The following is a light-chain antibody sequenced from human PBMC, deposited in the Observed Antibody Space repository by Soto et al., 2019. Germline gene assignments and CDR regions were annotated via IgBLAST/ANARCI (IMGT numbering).Light chain of an antibody. J-gene: IGKJ1*01. CDR2: GAS. Sequence: EIVLTQSPGTLSLSPGERATLSCRASQSVSSSYLAWYQHKPGQAPRLLIYGASSRATGIPDRFSGGGSGTDFTLTINTLEPEGFAVYYCQQYVSAPKTFGQGTKVDIK. CDR3: QQYVSAPKT. CDR1: QSVSSSY. V-gene: IGKV3-20*01.